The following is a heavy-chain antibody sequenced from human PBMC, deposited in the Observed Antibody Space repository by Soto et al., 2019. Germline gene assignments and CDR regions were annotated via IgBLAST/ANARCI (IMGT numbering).Heavy chain of an antibody. CDR2: IKKDESET. Sequence: LVQSGGGLVPPGGSLTVSCAPSQFSFSNYWMNWVRQAPGKALEWVANIKKDESETDYVDSVRGRFTIFRDNAKNLLYLQMRRLRVEDTAVYYCARSHTGDSAFRAFDIWGQGTVVTV. CDR3: ARSHTGDSAFRAFDI. J-gene: IGHJ3*02. V-gene: IGHV3-7*03. D-gene: IGHD2-21*02. CDR1: QFSFSNYW.